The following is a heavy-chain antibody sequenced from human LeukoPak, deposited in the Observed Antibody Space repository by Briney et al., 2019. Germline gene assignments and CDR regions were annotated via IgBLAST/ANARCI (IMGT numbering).Heavy chain of an antibody. J-gene: IGHJ3*02. CDR3: ARTRPEDDAFDI. CDR2: IYYSGST. V-gene: IGHV4-59*01. Sequence: SETLSLTCTVSGGSISSYYWSWIRQPPGKGLEWIGYIYYSGSTNYNPSLKSRVTISVDTSKNQFSLKLSSVTAADTAVYYCARTRPEDDAFDIWGQGTMVTVSS. D-gene: IGHD1-14*01. CDR1: GGSISSYY.